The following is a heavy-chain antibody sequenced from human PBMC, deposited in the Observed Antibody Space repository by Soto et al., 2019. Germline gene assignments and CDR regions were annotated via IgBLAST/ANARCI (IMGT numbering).Heavy chain of an antibody. Sequence: PGGSLRLSCAASGFTFGSYAMSWVRQAPGKGLEWVSTISDSGGNTYNADSVKGRFTISRDNSKNTLYLQMNSLRAEDTAVYYCAKPRPSGYSFEYYFDYWGQGTLVTVPQ. CDR3: AKPRPSGYSFEYYFDY. D-gene: IGHD3-16*01. CDR2: ISDSGGNT. V-gene: IGHV3-23*01. CDR1: GFTFGSYA. J-gene: IGHJ4*02.